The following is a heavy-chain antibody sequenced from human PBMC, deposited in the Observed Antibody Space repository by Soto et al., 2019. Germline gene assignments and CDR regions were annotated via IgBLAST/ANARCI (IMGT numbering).Heavy chain of an antibody. Sequence: EVKLVESGGGLVQPGGSLRLSCAASGVTVSNNYMPWVRQAPGKGLELVSSIYSTGNTFYADSVKGRFTISRDNSKNTLYLQMNSLRVEDTAVYYCARNVPVTTLGYWGQGTLVTVSS. CDR2: IYSTGNT. CDR1: GVTVSNNY. J-gene: IGHJ4*02. D-gene: IGHD4-17*01. CDR3: ARNVPVTTLGY. V-gene: IGHV3-66*01.